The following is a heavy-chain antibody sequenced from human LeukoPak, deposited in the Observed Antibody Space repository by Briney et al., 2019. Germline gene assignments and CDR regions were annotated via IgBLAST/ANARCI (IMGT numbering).Heavy chain of an antibody. V-gene: IGHV4-59*08. CDR1: GGSISSYY. D-gene: IGHD1-7*01. CDR3: GRQTTTAFNWFDP. CDR2: ISYTGST. Sequence: SETLSLTCTVSGGSISSYYWSWIRRPPGKGLEWVGSISYTGSTNYNPSLKSRVTISVDRSKNQISLKLISVTAADTAVYYCGRQTTTAFNWFDPWGQGTLVTVSS. J-gene: IGHJ5*02.